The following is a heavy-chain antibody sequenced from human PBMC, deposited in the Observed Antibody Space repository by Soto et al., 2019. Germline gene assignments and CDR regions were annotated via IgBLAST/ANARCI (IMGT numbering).Heavy chain of an antibody. D-gene: IGHD3-3*01. V-gene: IGHV3-23*01. CDR2: ISGSGGST. J-gene: IGHJ4*02. CDR1: GFTFSSYA. Sequence: GGSLRLSCAASGFTFSSYAMSWVRQAPGKGLEWVSAISGSGGSTYYADSVKGRFTISRDNSKNTPYLQMNSLRAEDTAVYYCAKDIDYDFWSGASFDYWGQGTLVTVSS. CDR3: AKDIDYDFWSGASFDY.